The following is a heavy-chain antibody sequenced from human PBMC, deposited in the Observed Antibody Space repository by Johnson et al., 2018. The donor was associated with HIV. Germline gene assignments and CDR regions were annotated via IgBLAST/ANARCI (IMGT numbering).Heavy chain of an antibody. Sequence: VQLVESGGGLVQPGRSLRLSCAASGFTFSSYAMHWVRQAPGKGLEWVACVSYDGSSKYYAASVKGRFIISRDNAKNSLYLQMNSLRAEDTALYYCAKARGYSSSWYLGYDAFDTWGQGTMVTVSA. CDR1: GFTFSSYA. D-gene: IGHD6-13*01. V-gene: IGHV3-30-3*01. J-gene: IGHJ3*02. CDR3: AKARGYSSSWYLGYDAFDT. CDR2: VSYDGSSK.